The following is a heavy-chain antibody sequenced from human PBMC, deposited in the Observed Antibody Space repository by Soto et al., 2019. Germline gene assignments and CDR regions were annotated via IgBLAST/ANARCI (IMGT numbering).Heavy chain of an antibody. D-gene: IGHD6-19*01. V-gene: IGHV3-23*01. CDR1: GFSFSTYA. CDR3: TDTWGYSSGSYYIDY. CDR2: IRAGGSTT. J-gene: IGHJ4*02. Sequence: EVQLLESGGGLVQPGGSLRLSCAASGFSFSTYAMGWVRQAPGKGLEWVASIRAGGSTTNYADSVKGRFTISRDNSENTLYLQMNSVRVEDTAIYYCTDTWGYSSGSYYIDYWGQGTLVTVSP.